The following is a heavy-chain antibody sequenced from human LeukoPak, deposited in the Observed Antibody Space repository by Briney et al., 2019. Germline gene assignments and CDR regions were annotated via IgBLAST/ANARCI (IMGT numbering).Heavy chain of an antibody. CDR3: ARGNTATVPAAVPPDAFYI. V-gene: IGHV1-8*03. D-gene: IGHD2-2*01. Sequence: GASVKVSCKASGYSSSSYDINWVRQANGQGLEWMGWMNPNSGNTGYAQKFKDRVIITRNTSISAAYIELSSLRSEDTAVYYCARGNTATVPAAVPPDAFYIWGQGTMVAVSS. CDR2: MNPNSGNT. CDR1: GYSSSSYD. J-gene: IGHJ3*02.